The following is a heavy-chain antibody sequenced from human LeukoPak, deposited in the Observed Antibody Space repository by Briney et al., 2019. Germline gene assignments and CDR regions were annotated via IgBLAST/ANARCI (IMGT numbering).Heavy chain of an antibody. V-gene: IGHV3-23*01. CDR3: AKDYSSGWYLNY. Sequence: GGSLRLSRAASGLHFGSSAMSWLRQAPGKGLEWVSAIPGSGGYTYYADSVKGRFTNSRDNSKNTLYLQMNSLRAEDTAVYYCAKDYSSGWYLNYWGQGTLVTVSS. D-gene: IGHD6-19*01. J-gene: IGHJ4*02. CDR2: IPGSGGYT. CDR1: GLHFGSSA.